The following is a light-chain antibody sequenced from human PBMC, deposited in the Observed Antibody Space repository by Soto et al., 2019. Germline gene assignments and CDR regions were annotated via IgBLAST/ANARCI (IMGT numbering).Light chain of an antibody. CDR2: GAS. Sequence: EIVLTQSPGTMSLSPGERATLSCRASQSVSSSYLAWYQLKPGQAPRLLIYGASSRATAVPDRFSGSGSGTDFTLTITSLQSEDSAVYYCQQHNQWPITFGQGTRLEIK. J-gene: IGKJ5*01. V-gene: IGKV3D-20*02. CDR1: QSVSSSY. CDR3: QQHNQWPIT.